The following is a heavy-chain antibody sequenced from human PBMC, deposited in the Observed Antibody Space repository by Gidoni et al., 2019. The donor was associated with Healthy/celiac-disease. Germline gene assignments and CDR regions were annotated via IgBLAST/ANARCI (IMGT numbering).Heavy chain of an antibody. D-gene: IGHD3-22*01. CDR3: ARGITYYYDSSGYSDAFDI. V-gene: IGHV3-74*01. CDR2: INREGSST. Sequence: EVQLVESGGGLVQPGGSLRLSCAASGFTFSSYWMHWVRQAPGKGLVWVSRINREGSSTSYADSVKGRFTISRDNAKNTLYLQMNSLRAEDTAVYYCARGITYYYDSSGYSDAFDIWGQGKMVTVSS. CDR1: GFTFSSYW. J-gene: IGHJ3*02.